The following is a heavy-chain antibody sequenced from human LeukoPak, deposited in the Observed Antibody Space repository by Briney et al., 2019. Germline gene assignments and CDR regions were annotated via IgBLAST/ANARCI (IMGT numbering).Heavy chain of an antibody. J-gene: IGHJ5*02. CDR1: GFTFSSYG. CDR3: TSRSINWYRGNNWFDP. CDR2: IWYGGSNK. Sequence: GGSLRLSCAASGFTFSSYGMHWVRQAPGKGLEWVAVIWYGGSNKYYADSVKGRFTISRDNSKNSLYLQMNSLRVEDTAVYYCTSRSINWYRGNNWFDPWGQGTLVTVSS. V-gene: IGHV3-33*08. D-gene: IGHD6-13*01.